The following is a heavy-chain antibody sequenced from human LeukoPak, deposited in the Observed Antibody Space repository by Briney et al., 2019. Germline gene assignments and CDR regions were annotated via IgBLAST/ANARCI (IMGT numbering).Heavy chain of an antibody. V-gene: IGHV1-46*01. Sequence: GASVKVSCKASGYTFSSYGFSWVRQAPGQGLEWMGIINPSGGSTSYAQKFQGRVTMTRDTSTSTVYMELSSLRSEDTAVYYCAREVGSINAFDIWGQGTMVTVSS. CDR1: GYTFSSYG. CDR3: AREVGSINAFDI. CDR2: INPSGGST. D-gene: IGHD2-2*01. J-gene: IGHJ3*02.